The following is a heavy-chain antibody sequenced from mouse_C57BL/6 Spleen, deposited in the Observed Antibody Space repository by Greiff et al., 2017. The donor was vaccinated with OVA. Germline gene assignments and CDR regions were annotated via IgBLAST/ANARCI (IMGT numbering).Heavy chain of an antibody. J-gene: IGHJ2*01. CDR3: ARRTVTKRGNYFDY. Sequence: QVQLQQPGAELVMPGASVKLSCKASGYTFTSYWMHWVKQRPGQGLEWIGEIDPSDSYTNYNQKFKGKSTLTVDKSSSTAYMQLSSLTSEDSAVDYCARRTVTKRGNYFDYWGQGTTLTVSS. V-gene: IGHV1-69*01. D-gene: IGHD4-1*01. CDR2: IDPSDSYT. CDR1: GYTFTSYW.